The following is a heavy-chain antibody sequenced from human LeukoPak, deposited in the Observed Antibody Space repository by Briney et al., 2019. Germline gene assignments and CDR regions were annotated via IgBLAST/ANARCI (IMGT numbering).Heavy chain of an antibody. Sequence: SETLSLTCTVSGGSISSYYWSWIRQPPGKGLEWIGSIYYSGSTYYNPSLKSRVTISVDTSKNQFSLKLSSVAAADTAVYYCASTYYYDSSGYPEFDYWGQGTLVTVSS. J-gene: IGHJ4*02. V-gene: IGHV4-59*05. D-gene: IGHD3-22*01. CDR2: IYYSGST. CDR1: GGSISSYY. CDR3: ASTYYYDSSGYPEFDY.